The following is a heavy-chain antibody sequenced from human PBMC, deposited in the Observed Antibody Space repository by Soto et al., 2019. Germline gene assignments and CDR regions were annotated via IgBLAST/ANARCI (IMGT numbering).Heavy chain of an antibody. D-gene: IGHD6-19*01. Sequence: EVQLVESGGGLVKPGGSLRLSCAASGFTFSSYSMNWVRQAPGKGLEWVSYITYSSSYIYYADSVKGRFTICRDNAKNSLYLQMNSLRDEDTAVYYCAASSGWPWGKGTLVTVSS. CDR1: GFTFSSYS. V-gene: IGHV3-21*01. CDR3: AASSGWP. CDR2: ITYSSSYI. J-gene: IGHJ4*02.